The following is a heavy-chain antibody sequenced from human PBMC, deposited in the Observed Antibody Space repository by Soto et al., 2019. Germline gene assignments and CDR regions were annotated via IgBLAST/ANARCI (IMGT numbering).Heavy chain of an antibody. CDR3: ARRELLYGFFDY. CDR2: ISGSGGST. Sequence: EVQLLESGGGLVQPGGSLRLSCAASGFTFSSYAMSWVRQAPGKGLEWVSAISGSGGSTYYADSVKGRFTISRDNSKNTLYLQMNSLRAEDTAVYYCARRELLYGFFDYWGQGTLVTVSS. J-gene: IGHJ4*02. V-gene: IGHV3-23*01. D-gene: IGHD1-26*01. CDR1: GFTFSSYA.